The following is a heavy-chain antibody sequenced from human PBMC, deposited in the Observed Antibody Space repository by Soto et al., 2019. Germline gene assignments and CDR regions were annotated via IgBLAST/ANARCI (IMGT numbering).Heavy chain of an antibody. D-gene: IGHD2-15*01. Sequence: PSETLSLTCTVSGGSLSSYYWSWIRQPPGKGLEWIGYIYYSGSTNYNPSLKSRVTISVDTSKNQFSLKLSSVTAADTAVYYCARGRDISLSYYYHGMDVWGQGTTDPVSS. CDR1: GGSLSSYY. V-gene: IGHV4-59*01. J-gene: IGHJ6*02. CDR2: IYYSGST. CDR3: ARGRDISLSYYYHGMDV.